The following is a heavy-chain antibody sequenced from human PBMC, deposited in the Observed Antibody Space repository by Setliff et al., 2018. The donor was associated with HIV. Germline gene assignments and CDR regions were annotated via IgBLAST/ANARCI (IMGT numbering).Heavy chain of an antibody. Sequence: PSETLSLPCTVSGVSIENNFWSWFRQPPGKGLEWIGYTSYTGSTNYDPSLKSRLTIVADTSKSQFSLKLTSVTAADTAVYYCARGAYIKMNYCFDYWGRGTLVTVPQ. CDR3: ARGAYIKMNYCFDY. D-gene: IGHD3-16*01. CDR1: GVSIENNF. V-gene: IGHV4-59*01. J-gene: IGHJ4*02. CDR2: TSYTGST.